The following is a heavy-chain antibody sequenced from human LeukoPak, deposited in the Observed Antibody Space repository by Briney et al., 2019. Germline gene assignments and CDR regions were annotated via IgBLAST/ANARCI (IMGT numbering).Heavy chain of an antibody. V-gene: IGHV4-59*01. D-gene: IGHD6-19*01. CDR3: ARDRGSGWDYYYGMDV. CDR1: GGSISSYY. J-gene: IGHJ6*02. CDR2: IYYSGST. Sequence: SETLSLTCTVSGGSISSYYWSWIRQPPGKGLEWIGYIYYSGSTNYNPSLKSRVTISVDTSKNQFSLKLSSVTAADTAVYYCARDRGSGWDYYYGMDVWGQGTLVTVSS.